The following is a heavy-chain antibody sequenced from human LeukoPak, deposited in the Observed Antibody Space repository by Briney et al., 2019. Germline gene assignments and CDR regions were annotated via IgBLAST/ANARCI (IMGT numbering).Heavy chain of an antibody. CDR1: GFTFSSYA. D-gene: IGHD3-22*01. CDR3: AKDPWGRNYYDSSGYSA. J-gene: IGHJ5*02. Sequence: GGSLRLSCAASGFTFSSYAMSWVRQAPGKGLEWVSAISGSGGSTCYADSVKGRFTISRDNSKNTLYLQMNSLRAEDTAVYYCAKDPWGRNYYDSSGYSAWGQGTLVTVSS. V-gene: IGHV3-23*01. CDR2: ISGSGGST.